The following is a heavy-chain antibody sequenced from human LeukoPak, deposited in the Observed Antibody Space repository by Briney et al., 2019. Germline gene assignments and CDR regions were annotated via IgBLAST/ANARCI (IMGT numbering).Heavy chain of an antibody. CDR1: GFTFSSYA. Sequence: GGSLRLSCAASGFTFSSYAMHWVRQAPGKGLEWVAVISYDGSNKYYADSVKGRFTISRDNSKNTLYLQMNSLRAEDTAVYYCASDSSSWYFRYWGQGTLVTVSS. J-gene: IGHJ4*02. D-gene: IGHD6-13*01. CDR3: ASDSSSWYFRY. CDR2: ISYDGSNK. V-gene: IGHV3-30*04.